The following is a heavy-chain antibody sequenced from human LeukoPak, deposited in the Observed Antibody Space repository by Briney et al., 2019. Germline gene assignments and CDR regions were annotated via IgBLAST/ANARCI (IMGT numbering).Heavy chain of an antibody. CDR1: GGTFISYA. CDR3: ARDRVGPTTGGYYYYYMDV. V-gene: IGHV1-69*13. Sequence: GASVKVSCKASGGTFISYAISWVRQAPGQGREGMGGIIPIFGTANYAQKFQGRVTITPDESTSTAYMELSSLRSEDTAVYYCARDRVGPTTGGYYYYYMDVWGKGTTVTVSS. CDR2: IIPIFGTA. J-gene: IGHJ6*03. D-gene: IGHD1-26*01.